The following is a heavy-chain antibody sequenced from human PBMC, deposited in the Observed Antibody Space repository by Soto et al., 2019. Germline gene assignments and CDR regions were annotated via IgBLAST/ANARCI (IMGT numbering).Heavy chain of an antibody. V-gene: IGHV3-7*05. CDR3: ARDVSPGSSGYYLEAFDI. D-gene: IGHD6-25*01. J-gene: IGHJ3*02. Sequence: GGPQRLPYAASGFNFGNYWMTWVRQAPGKGLEWVANIKGDGSAKSYLDSVRGRFTVSRDNAENSLFLQMNILRAEDTALYYCARDVSPGSSGYYLEAFDIWGQGTMVTVSS. CDR2: IKGDGSAK. CDR1: GFNFGNYW.